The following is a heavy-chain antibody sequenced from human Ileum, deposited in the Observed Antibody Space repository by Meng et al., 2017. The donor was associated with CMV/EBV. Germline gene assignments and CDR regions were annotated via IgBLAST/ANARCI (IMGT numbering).Heavy chain of an antibody. CDR3: ARGGNGNFFYYFDY. D-gene: IGHD1-1*01. V-gene: IGHV3-74*01. J-gene: IGHJ4*02. Sequence: SCAASGFSTYWLHWVRQVPGKGLMWVSGIDSDGSRTTYADSVKGRFTISRDTAKNTLYLQMNSLRVEDTAVYYCARGGNGNFFYYFDYWGQGTLVTVSS. CDR1: GFSTYW. CDR2: IDSDGSRT.